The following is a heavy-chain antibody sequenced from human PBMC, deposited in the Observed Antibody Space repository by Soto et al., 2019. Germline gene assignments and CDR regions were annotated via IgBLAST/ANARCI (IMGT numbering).Heavy chain of an antibody. D-gene: IGHD2-8*02. CDR1: GFTFSSYG. CDR3: VKDRSDTWSFDY. J-gene: IGHJ4*02. V-gene: IGHV3-30*18. CDR2: VTPDGSLY. Sequence: GGSLRLSCAASGFTFSSYGMHWVRQAPGKGLEWVAVVTPDGSLYPYGDSVKGRFSISRDNSRKTLYLQMNSLRPEDTAVYYCVKDRSDTWSFDYWGQGTLVTVSS.